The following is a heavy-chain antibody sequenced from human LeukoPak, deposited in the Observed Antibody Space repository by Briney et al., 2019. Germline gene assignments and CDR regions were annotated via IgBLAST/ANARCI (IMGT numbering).Heavy chain of an antibody. CDR2: IKQDGSEK. J-gene: IGHJ4*02. Sequence: PGGSLRLSCAAAGFTFSSYWMSWVRQAPGKGLEWVANIKQDGSEKYYVDSVKGRFTISRDNAKNSLYLQMNSLRAEDTAVYYCASLRIVVPAPFDYWGQGTLVTVSS. D-gene: IGHD2-2*01. CDR1: GFTFSSYW. V-gene: IGHV3-7*01. CDR3: ASLRIVVPAPFDY.